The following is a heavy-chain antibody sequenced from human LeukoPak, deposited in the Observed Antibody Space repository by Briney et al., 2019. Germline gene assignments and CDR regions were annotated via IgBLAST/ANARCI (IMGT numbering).Heavy chain of an antibody. CDR3: ARESGSSYYDFWSGPDY. Sequence: PGGSLRLSCAASGFTFSSYSMNWVRQAPGKGLEWVSSISSSSSYTYYADSVKGRFTISRDNAKNSLYLQMNSLRAEDTAVYYCARESGSSYYDFWSGPDYWGQGTLVTVSS. V-gene: IGHV3-21*01. J-gene: IGHJ4*02. D-gene: IGHD3-3*01. CDR2: ISSSSSYT. CDR1: GFTFSSYS.